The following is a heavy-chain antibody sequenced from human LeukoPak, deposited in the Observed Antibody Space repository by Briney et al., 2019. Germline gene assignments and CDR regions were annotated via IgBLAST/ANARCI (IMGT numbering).Heavy chain of an antibody. J-gene: IGHJ4*02. CDR2: VIPIFGTA. V-gene: IGHV1-69*13. D-gene: IGHD3-22*01. CDR3: ARGRSSAGYYYDSSGYIFDY. Sequence: SVKVSCKASGGTFSSYAISWVRQAPGQGLEWMGGVIPIFGTANYAQKFQGRVTITADESTSTAYMELSSLRSEDTAVYYCARGRSSAGYYYDSSGYIFDYWGQGTLVTVSS. CDR1: GGTFSSYA.